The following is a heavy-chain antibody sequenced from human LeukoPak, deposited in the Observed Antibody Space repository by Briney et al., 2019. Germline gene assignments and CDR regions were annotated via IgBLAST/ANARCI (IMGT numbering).Heavy chain of an antibody. CDR3: ARGGYSYGYHSGYYYYYGMDV. Sequence: GGSLRLSCAASGLTFSGYDMHWVRQAPGKGPEWVAVMSYGGQNERHADSVKGRFTISRDNSKNTLYLQMNSLRAEDTAVYYCARGGYSYGYHSGYYYYYGMDVWGQGTTVTVSS. D-gene: IGHD5-18*01. J-gene: IGHJ6*02. CDR1: GLTFSGYD. V-gene: IGHV3-30*03. CDR2: MSYGGQNE.